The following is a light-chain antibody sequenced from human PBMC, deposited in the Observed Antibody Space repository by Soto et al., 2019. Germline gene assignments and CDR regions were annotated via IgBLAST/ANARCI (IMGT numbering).Light chain of an antibody. CDR3: QHRMNWPLT. Sequence: EIVLTQSPATLSLSPGARAPLSCRARQSVSSYLLWYQQKPGQTPRLLIYDASNRATGIPARFSGSGSETDFTLTISSLEPEDFAVYYCQHRMNWPLTFGQGTRLEIK. V-gene: IGKV3-11*01. CDR2: DAS. CDR1: QSVSSY. J-gene: IGKJ5*01.